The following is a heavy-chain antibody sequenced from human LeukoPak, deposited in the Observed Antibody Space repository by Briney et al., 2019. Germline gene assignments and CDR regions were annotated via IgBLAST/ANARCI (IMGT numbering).Heavy chain of an antibody. V-gene: IGHV1-2*02. CDR2: INPNSGGT. J-gene: IGHJ6*02. Sequence: ASVKVSCKASGYTFTGYYIHWVRQAPGQGLEWMGWINPNSGGTNYAQKFQGRVTMTRDTSISTAYMELSRLRSDDTAVYYCARVRITMVRGVIYGMDVWGQGTTVTVSS. CDR1: GYTFTGYY. CDR3: ARVRITMVRGVIYGMDV. D-gene: IGHD3-10*01.